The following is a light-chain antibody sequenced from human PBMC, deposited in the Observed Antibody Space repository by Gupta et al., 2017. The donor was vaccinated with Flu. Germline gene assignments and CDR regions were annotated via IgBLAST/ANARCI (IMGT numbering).Light chain of an antibody. V-gene: IGLV1-44*01. CDR2: SNN. CDR3: ATWDDRLSGVV. J-gene: IGLJ2*01. CDR1: SSNIGGNT. Sequence: QSVLTQPPSASGTPGPRVTISCSGTSSNIGGNTVNWFQHLPGTAPKLLIYSNNQRPSGVPDRFSGSKSGTSASLAISGLQSDDESDYYCATWDDRLSGVVFGGGTKLTVL.